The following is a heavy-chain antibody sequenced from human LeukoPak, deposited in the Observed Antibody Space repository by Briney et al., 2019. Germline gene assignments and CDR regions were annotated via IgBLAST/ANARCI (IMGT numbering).Heavy chain of an antibody. V-gene: IGHV4-30-4*01. D-gene: IGHD7-27*01. CDR3: ARGALGKALFDY. CDR1: GGSISSGDYY. Sequence: PSQTLSLTCTVSGGSISSGDYYWSWIRQPPGKGLEWIGYIYYSGSTYYNPSLKSRVTISVDTSKNQFSLKLSSVTAADTAMYYCARGALGKALFDYWGQGTLVTVSS. J-gene: IGHJ4*02. CDR2: IYYSGST.